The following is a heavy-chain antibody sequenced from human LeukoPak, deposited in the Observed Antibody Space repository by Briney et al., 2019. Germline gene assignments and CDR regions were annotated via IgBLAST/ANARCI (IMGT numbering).Heavy chain of an antibody. J-gene: IGHJ4*02. CDR2: IYSGGST. CDR1: GFTVSSNY. CDR3: ARGRIAVAGPFDY. Sequence: GGSLRLSCAASGFTVSSNYMNWVRQAPGEGLEWVSVIYSGGSTYYADSVKGRFTISRDNSKNTLYLQMNSLRAEDTAVYYCARGRIAVAGPFDYWGQGTLVSVSS. V-gene: IGHV3-53*01. D-gene: IGHD6-19*01.